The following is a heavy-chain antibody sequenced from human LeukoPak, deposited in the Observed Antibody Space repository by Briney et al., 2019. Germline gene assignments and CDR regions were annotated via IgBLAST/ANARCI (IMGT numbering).Heavy chain of an antibody. CDR1: GYTFTSYG. V-gene: IGHV1-18*01. Sequence: GASVKVSCKASGYTFTSYGISWVRQAPGQGLEWMGWISAYNGNTNYAQKLQGRVTMTTDTSTSTAYMELRSLRSDDTAVYYCARVHGSGSSSPYYFDYWGQRTLVTVSS. J-gene: IGHJ4*02. D-gene: IGHD3-10*01. CDR3: ARVHGSGSSSPYYFDY. CDR2: ISAYNGNT.